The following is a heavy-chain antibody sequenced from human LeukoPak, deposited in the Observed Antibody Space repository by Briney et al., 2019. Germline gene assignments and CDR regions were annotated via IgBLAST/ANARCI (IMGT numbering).Heavy chain of an antibody. V-gene: IGHV4-59*08. D-gene: IGHD1-7*01. CDR2: IYYSGST. CDR1: GGSISSYY. Sequence: KPSETLSLTCTVSGGSISSYYWSWIRQPPGKGLEWIGYIYYSGSTNYNPSLKSRVTISVDTSKNQFSLKLSSVTAADTAVYYCARYFNWNYSFFDYWGQGTLVTVSS. CDR3: ARYFNWNYSFFDY. J-gene: IGHJ4*02.